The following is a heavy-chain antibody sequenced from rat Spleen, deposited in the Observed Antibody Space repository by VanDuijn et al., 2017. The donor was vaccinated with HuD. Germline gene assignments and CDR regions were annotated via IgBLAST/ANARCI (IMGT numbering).Heavy chain of an antibody. Sequence: VQLKESGPGLVQPSQTLSLTCTVSGFSLTSYTVSWIRQAPGKGLEWVAYISSHSGTIYYADTVKGRFTISRDNAKNTLYLQLSSLRSEDTALYYCARNYGGSPFDYWGQGVMVTVSS. D-gene: IGHD1-11*01. CDR2: ISSHSGTI. J-gene: IGHJ2*01. CDR3: ARNYGGSPFDY. V-gene: IGHV5-34*01. CDR1: GFSLTSYT.